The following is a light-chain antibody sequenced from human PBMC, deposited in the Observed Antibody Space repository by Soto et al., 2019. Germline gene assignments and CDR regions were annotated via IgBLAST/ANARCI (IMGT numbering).Light chain of an antibody. CDR2: GAS. Sequence: EIVMTQSPATLSVSPGERATLSCRASQSVTSNLAWYQQKPGHAPRLLIYGASTRATGIPARFSGGGSGTEFTLTISSLQSEDFAVYCCQQYNNWPPTFGQGTKVDIK. V-gene: IGKV3-15*01. CDR1: QSVTSN. J-gene: IGKJ1*01. CDR3: QQYNNWPPT.